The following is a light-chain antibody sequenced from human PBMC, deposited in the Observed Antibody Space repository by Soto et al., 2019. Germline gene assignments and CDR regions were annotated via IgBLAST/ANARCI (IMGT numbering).Light chain of an antibody. J-gene: IGKJ5*01. Sequence: ETLMTQSPATLSVSPGERVTLSCRASQSVSLNLAWYQQKPGQAPRLLIYGASTRPIGIPDRFTGSGSGTELTLSITDLQAEDFALYYCQQYNDWPPITFGQGTRLEIK. CDR3: QQYNDWPPIT. CDR1: QSVSLN. V-gene: IGKV3-15*01. CDR2: GAS.